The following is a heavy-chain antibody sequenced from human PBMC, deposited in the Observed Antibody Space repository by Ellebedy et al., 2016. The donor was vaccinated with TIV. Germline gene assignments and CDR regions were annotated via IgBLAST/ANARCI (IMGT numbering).Heavy chain of an antibody. CDR2: ISHPGTE. D-gene: IGHD3-22*01. CDR3: AREKGSSGHAGYFDP. V-gene: IGHV3-30*03. Sequence: PGGSLRLSCVASGVTFSSYGMHWVRQAPGKALEWVALISHPGTEQYADSVKGRFTISRDNSKSTLFLQLNSLTPEDTAVYFCAREKGSSGHAGYFDPWGQGTLVTVSS. CDR1: GVTFSSYG. J-gene: IGHJ5*02.